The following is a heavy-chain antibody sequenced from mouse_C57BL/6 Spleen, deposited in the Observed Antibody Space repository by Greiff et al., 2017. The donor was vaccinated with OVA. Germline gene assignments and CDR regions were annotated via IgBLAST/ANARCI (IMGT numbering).Heavy chain of an antibody. D-gene: IGHD2-1*01. CDR1: GYTFTDYE. CDR3: TKGEGNGNYWYFDV. CDR2: IDPETGGT. J-gene: IGHJ1*03. Sequence: VKLQESGAELVRPGASVTLSCKASGYTFTDYEMHWVKQTPVHGLEWIGAIDPETGGTAYNQKFKGKAILTADKSSSTAYMELRSLTSEDSAVYYCTKGEGNGNYWYFDVWGTGTTVTVSS. V-gene: IGHV1-15*01.